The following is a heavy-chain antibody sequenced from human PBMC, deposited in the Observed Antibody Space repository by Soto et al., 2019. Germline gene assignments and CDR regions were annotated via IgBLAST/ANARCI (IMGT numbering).Heavy chain of an antibody. Sequence: EMQLLESGGDLVQPGGSLRLSCAASGFIFGNFAMNWVRQAPGKGLEYISAISGSGVTTYCADSMKGRFTISRDNSKNTVYLQMNSLRGEDTAVYYCAKDRDDIGMVDAFEIWGQGTMVTVSS. CDR2: ISGSGVTT. J-gene: IGHJ3*02. CDR1: GFIFGNFA. CDR3: AKDRDDIGMVDAFEI. V-gene: IGHV3-23*01. D-gene: IGHD2-15*01.